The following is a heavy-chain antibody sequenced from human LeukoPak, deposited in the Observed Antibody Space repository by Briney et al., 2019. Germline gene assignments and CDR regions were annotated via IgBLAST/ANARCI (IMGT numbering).Heavy chain of an antibody. D-gene: IGHD3-22*01. CDR3: ASARNYYDSSGYSYWFDY. V-gene: IGHV3-74*01. J-gene: IGHJ4*02. CDR1: GFTFSSYL. CDR2: IYIDGSRT. Sequence: GGSLRLSCAASGFTFSSYLMHWVRQAPGKGLVWVSRIYIDGSRTSYADSVKGRFTISRDNAKNTLYLQMNSLRAEDTDIYYCASARNYYDSSGYSYWFDYWGQGTLVTVSS.